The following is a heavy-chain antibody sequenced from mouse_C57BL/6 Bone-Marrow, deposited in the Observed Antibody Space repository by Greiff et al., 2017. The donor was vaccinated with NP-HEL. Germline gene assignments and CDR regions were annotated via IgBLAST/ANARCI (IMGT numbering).Heavy chain of an antibody. V-gene: IGHV1-69*01. CDR2: IDPSDSYT. CDR1: GYTFTSYW. J-gene: IGHJ3*01. CDR3: ARDPTYGSSGGFAY. D-gene: IGHD1-1*01. Sequence: QVQLQQPGAELVMPGASVKLSCKASGYTFTSYWMHWVKQRPGQGLEWIGEIDPSDSYTNYNQKFKGKSTLTVDKSSSSAYMQLSSLTSEDSAVYYCARDPTYGSSGGFAYWGQGTLVTVSA.